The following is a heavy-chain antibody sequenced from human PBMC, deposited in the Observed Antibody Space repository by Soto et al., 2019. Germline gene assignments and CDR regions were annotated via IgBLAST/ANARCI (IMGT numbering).Heavy chain of an antibody. CDR3: VRDSHGDY. V-gene: IGHV3-74*01. Sequence: EVQLVDSGGGLVQPGGSLRLSCAGSGFIFSNYWMHWVRQAPGKGLEWVSRIDHDGPTDYADSVRGRFTISRDNAENTLYLQMNILRPEDTAVYYCVRDSHGDYWGQGTLVTVSS. J-gene: IGHJ4*02. CDR2: IDHDGPT. CDR1: GFIFSNYW.